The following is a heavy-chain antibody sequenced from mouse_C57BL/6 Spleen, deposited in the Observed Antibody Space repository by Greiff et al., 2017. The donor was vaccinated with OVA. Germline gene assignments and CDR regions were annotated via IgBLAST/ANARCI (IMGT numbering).Heavy chain of an antibody. CDR1: GYTFTDYN. V-gene: IGHV1-18*01. CDR2: INPNNGGT. D-gene: IGHD2-3*01. Sequence: EVQLVESGPELVKPGASVKIPCKASGYTFTDYNMDWVKQSHGKSLEWIGDINPNNGGTIYNQKFKGKATLTVDKSSSTAYMELRSLTSEDTAVYYCAREGGYYLYYAMDYWGQGTSVTVSS. J-gene: IGHJ4*01. CDR3: AREGGYYLYYAMDY.